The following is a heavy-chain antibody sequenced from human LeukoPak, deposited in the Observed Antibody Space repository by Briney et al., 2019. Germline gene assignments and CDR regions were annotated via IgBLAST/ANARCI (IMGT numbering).Heavy chain of an antibody. J-gene: IGHJ4*02. CDR3: ATGYSSTWYYFDY. Sequence: PSETLSLTCTVSGDSISSYYWSWIRQPPGKGLEWIGYIYHSGSTNYNPSLKSRVTISADTSKDQFSLKLASVTAADTAVYYCATGYSSTWYYFDYWGQGTLVSVSS. CDR1: GDSISSYY. CDR2: IYHSGST. D-gene: IGHD6-13*01. V-gene: IGHV4-59*01.